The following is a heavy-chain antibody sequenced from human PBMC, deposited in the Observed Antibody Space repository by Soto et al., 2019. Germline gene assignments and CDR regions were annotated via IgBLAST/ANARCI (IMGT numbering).Heavy chain of an antibody. J-gene: IGHJ6*02. CDR3: ARDSSGCGGSCYQRDYQYGMDV. CDR2: IIPIFGTA. V-gene: IGHV1-69*13. CDR1: GGPVSTYA. Sequence: SVKVSCKASGGPVSTYAISWVRQAPGQGLEWMGGIIPIFGTANYAQKFQGRVTITADESTSTAYMELSSLRSEDTAIYCCARDSSGCGGSCYQRDYQYGMDVWGLGTTVTVSS. D-gene: IGHD2-15*01.